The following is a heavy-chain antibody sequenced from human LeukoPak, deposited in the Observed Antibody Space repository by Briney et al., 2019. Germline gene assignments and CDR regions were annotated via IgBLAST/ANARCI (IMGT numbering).Heavy chain of an antibody. CDR3: AKDPRSEYYYGSGRPERGFDY. Sequence: GGSLRLSCAASGFTFSSYAMSWVRQAPGKGLEWVSAISGSGGSTYYADSVKGRFTISRGNSKNTLYLQMNSLRAEDTAVYYCAKDPRSEYYYGSGRPERGFDYWGQGTLVTVSS. J-gene: IGHJ4*02. V-gene: IGHV3-23*01. CDR1: GFTFSSYA. D-gene: IGHD3-10*01. CDR2: ISGSGGST.